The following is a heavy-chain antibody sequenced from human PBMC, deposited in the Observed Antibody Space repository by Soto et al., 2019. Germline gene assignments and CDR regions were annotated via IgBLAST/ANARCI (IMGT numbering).Heavy chain of an antibody. Sequence: QVQLVESGGGLVRPGGSLRLSCATSGFTFSDYYMSWIRQAPGKGLEWVSYIASRDPTVYYADSVRGRFTISRDNARNLLYMQMDNLRADDTPVYYCVREKSSGYYGMDVWGQGTTVTVSS. J-gene: IGHJ6*02. CDR1: GFTFSDYY. D-gene: IGHD3-22*01. CDR3: VREKSSGYYGMDV. V-gene: IGHV3-11*01. CDR2: IASRDPTV.